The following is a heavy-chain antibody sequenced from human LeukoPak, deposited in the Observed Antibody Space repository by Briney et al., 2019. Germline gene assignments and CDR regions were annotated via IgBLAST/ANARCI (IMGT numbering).Heavy chain of an antibody. CDR3: ARPNYDWTWYYFDY. V-gene: IGHV5-51*01. D-gene: IGHD3-9*01. CDR2: IYPGDSDT. J-gene: IGHJ4*02. CDR1: GYSFTSYW. Sequence: GESLQISCKGSGYSFTSYWIGWVRQMPGKGLEWMGIIYPGDSDTRYSPSFQGQVTISVDKSITTAYLQRSRLKASDTAIYYCARPNYDWTWYYFDYWGQGTLVTVSS.